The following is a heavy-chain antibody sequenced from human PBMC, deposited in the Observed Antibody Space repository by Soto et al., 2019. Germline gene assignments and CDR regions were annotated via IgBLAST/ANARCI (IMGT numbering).Heavy chain of an antibody. J-gene: IGHJ4*02. CDR1: GYTFISYA. CDR3: AAGGGGSRY. V-gene: IGHV1-3*05. CDR2: INPGNGDT. D-gene: IGHD2-15*01. Sequence: QVQLVQSGAEEKKSGASVKVSCKASGYTFISYAMHWVRQAPGQSLEWMGWINPGNGDTKYSQTLQGRVTLTRDTSANTAYMELTSLTSADTAVYYCAAGGGGSRYWGQGTLVTVSS.